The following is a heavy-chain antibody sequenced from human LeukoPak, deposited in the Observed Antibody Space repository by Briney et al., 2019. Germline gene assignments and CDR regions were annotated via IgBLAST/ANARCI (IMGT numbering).Heavy chain of an antibody. CDR2: MNPNSGNT. D-gene: IGHD1-7*01. J-gene: IGHJ3*02. CDR3: ARDARRGVELKAFDI. CDR1: GYTFTSYA. V-gene: IGHV1-8*02. Sequence: ASVKVSCKASGYTFTSYAMHWVRQAPGQGLEWMGWMNPNSGNTGYAQKFQGRVTMTRNTSISTAYMELSSLRSEDTAVYYCARDARRGVELKAFDIWGQGTMVTVSS.